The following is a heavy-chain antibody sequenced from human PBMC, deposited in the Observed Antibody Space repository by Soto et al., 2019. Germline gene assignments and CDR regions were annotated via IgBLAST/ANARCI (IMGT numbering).Heavy chain of an antibody. CDR2: ISYDGSNK. J-gene: IGHJ3*02. D-gene: IGHD3-22*01. Sequence: GGSLRLSCAASGFTFSSYAMHWVRQAPGKGLEWVAVISYDGSNKYYADSVKGRFTISRDNSKNTLYLQMNSLRAEDTAVYYCARESYYDSSFAFDIWGQGTMVTVSS. V-gene: IGHV3-30-3*01. CDR1: GFTFSSYA. CDR3: ARESYYDSSFAFDI.